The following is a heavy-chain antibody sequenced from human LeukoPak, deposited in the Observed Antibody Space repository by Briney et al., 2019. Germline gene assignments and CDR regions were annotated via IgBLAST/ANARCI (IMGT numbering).Heavy chain of an antibody. CDR3: AKGRVRGYGSGSWLMDV. CDR1: GFTFSSYG. J-gene: IGHJ6*03. V-gene: IGHV3-30*02. Sequence: GGSLRLSCAASGFTFSSYGMHWVRQAPGKGLEWVAFIRYDGSNKYYADSVKGRFTISRDNSKNTLYLQMNSLRAEDTAVYYCAKGRVRGYGSGSWLMDVWGKGTTVTIP. D-gene: IGHD3-10*01. CDR2: IRYDGSNK.